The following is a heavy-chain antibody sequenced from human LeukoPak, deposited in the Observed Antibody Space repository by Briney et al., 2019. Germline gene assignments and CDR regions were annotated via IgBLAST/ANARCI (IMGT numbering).Heavy chain of an antibody. CDR1: GGSFSGYY. V-gene: IGHV4-34*01. CDR3: ASRSVVVAANYGMDV. CDR2: INHSGST. Sequence: PSETLSLTCAVYGGSFSGYYWSWIRQPPGKGLEWIGEINHSGSTNYNPSLKSRATISVDTSKNQFSLKLSSVTAADTAVYYCASRSVVVAANYGMDVWGQGTTVTVSS. D-gene: IGHD2-15*01. J-gene: IGHJ6*02.